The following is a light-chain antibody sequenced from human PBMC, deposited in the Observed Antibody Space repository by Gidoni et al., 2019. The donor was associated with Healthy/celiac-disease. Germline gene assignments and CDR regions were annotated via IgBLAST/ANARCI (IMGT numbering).Light chain of an antibody. Sequence: EIVLTKSPGTLSLSPGERATLSCRASQSVSSSYLAWYQQKPGQAPRLLISGASSRATGIPDRFSGSGSGTDFTLTISRLEPEDFAVYYCQQYGSSPPSYTFGQGTKLEIK. CDR1: QSVSSSY. CDR3: QQYGSSPPSYT. V-gene: IGKV3-20*01. CDR2: GAS. J-gene: IGKJ2*01.